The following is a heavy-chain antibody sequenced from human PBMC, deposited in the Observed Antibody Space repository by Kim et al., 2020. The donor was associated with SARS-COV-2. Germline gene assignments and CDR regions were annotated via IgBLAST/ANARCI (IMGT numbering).Heavy chain of an antibody. CDR2: IKHISGDT. J-gene: IGHJ4*02. D-gene: IGHD3-16*01. Sequence: ASVKVSCKASAFNFTSYYMHWLRQAPGQGLEWMGVIKHISGDTRYGQKFKGRLTMTRVTSTTTVYLELSSLRFDDTAVYYCACSHPGGLTPFDYWGQGTLITVSS. V-gene: IGHV1-46*01. CDR3: ACSHPGGLTPFDY. CDR1: AFNFTSYY.